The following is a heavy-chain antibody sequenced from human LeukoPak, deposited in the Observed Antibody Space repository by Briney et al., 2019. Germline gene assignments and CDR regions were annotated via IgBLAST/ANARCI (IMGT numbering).Heavy chain of an antibody. CDR3: VKDRGEFDY. V-gene: IGHV3-30*02. Sequence: GGSLRLSCAASGFTFSSYGMHWVRQAPGKGLEWVAFIRYDGTYKYYADSVRGRFTISRDNSKNTVYLQMNSLRAEDTALYYCVKDRGEFDYWGQGTLVTVSS. J-gene: IGHJ4*02. CDR1: GFTFSSYG. D-gene: IGHD3-10*01. CDR2: IRYDGTYK.